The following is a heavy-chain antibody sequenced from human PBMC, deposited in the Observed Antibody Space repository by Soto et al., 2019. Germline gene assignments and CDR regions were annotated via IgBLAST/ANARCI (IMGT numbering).Heavy chain of an antibody. D-gene: IGHD3-9*01. CDR1: GYTFTGYY. J-gene: IGHJ6*02. Sequence: ASVKVSCKASGYTFTGYYMHWVRQAPGQGPEWMGWINPNSGGTNYAQKFQGWVTMTRDTSISTAYMELSRLRSDDTAVYYCAREPPNYDILTGDLGYYGMDFWGQGTTVTVSS. CDR2: INPNSGGT. CDR3: AREPPNYDILTGDLGYYGMDF. V-gene: IGHV1-2*04.